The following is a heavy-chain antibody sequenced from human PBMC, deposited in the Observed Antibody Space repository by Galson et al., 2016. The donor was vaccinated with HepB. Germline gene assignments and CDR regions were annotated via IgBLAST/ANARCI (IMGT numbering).Heavy chain of an antibody. Sequence: SLRLSCAASGFTFSSYAMSWVRQAPGKGLEWVSAISGTSDTTYYADSVKGRFTISRDNSKNTLFLQMNSLRAEDTAVYYCAKIIGYSGYDSPGIGGDYWGQGTLVTVSS. J-gene: IGHJ4*02. CDR3: AKIIGYSGYDSPGIGGDY. CDR2: ISGTSDTT. CDR1: GFTFSSYA. V-gene: IGHV3-23*01. D-gene: IGHD5-12*01.